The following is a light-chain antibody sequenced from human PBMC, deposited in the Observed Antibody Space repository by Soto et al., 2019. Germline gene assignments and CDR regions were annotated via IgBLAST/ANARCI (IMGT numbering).Light chain of an antibody. CDR1: QSVASTY. J-gene: IGKJ5*01. CDR2: GAS. V-gene: IGKV3-20*01. CDR3: QQYAGSPT. Sequence: EIVLTQSPGTLSLSPGERATLSCWASQSVASTYLGWYPQKPGQAPRLLIYGASSRATGSPDRFSGSGSGTDFTLTISRLEPEDFALYYCQQYAGSPTVGQGTRLEIK.